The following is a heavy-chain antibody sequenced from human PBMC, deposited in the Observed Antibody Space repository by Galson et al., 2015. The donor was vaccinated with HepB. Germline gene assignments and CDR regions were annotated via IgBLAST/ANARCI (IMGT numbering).Heavy chain of an antibody. Sequence: QSGAEVKKPGESLKISCKGSGSSFTSYWIGWVRQMPGKGLEWMGIIYPGDSDTRYSPSFRGQVTISADKSISTAYLQWSSLKASDTAMYYCARSRSDYSNYFTPTHIYYYYYMDVWGKGTTVTVSS. CDR2: IYPGDSDT. D-gene: IGHD4-11*01. V-gene: IGHV5-51*01. J-gene: IGHJ6*03. CDR1: GSSFTSYW. CDR3: ARSRSDYSNYFTPTHIYYYYYMDV.